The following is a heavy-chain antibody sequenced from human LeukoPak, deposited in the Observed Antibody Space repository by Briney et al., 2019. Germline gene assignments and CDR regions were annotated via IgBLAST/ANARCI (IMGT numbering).Heavy chain of an antibody. CDR1: GFTFDDYG. CDR3: ARDLGQYYDTSDNWFDP. V-gene: IGHV3-74*01. CDR2: INSDGINT. Sequence: GGSLRPSCAASGFTFDDYGMHWVRQAPGKGLVWVSRINSDGINTSYADSVKGRFTISRDNAKNTLNLQMNSLRAEDTAVYYCARDLGQYYDTSDNWFDPWGQGTLVTVSS. J-gene: IGHJ5*02. D-gene: IGHD3-22*01.